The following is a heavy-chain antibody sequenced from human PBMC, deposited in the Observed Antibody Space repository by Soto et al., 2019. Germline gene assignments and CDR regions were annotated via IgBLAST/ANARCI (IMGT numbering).Heavy chain of an antibody. Sequence: VQLVQSGAEVKKPGASVKVSCKASGYTFTTYGISWVRQAPGQGLEWMGRISTYNGNTKYAQKLQGRVTMTTDTSTSTAYMELRSLRSDDTAVYYCARDPQYSTSSQVFDSWGQGTLVTVSS. V-gene: IGHV1-18*01. D-gene: IGHD6-6*01. J-gene: IGHJ4*02. CDR3: ARDPQYSTSSQVFDS. CDR1: GYTFTTYG. CDR2: ISTYNGNT.